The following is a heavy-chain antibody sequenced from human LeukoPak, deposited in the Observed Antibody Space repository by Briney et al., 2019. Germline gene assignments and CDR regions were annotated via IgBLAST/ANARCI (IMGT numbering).Heavy chain of an antibody. CDR1: VGSISSYY. CDR2: IYYSGST. CDR3: ARDPRSGWFDP. D-gene: IGHD3-3*01. Sequence: SETLSLTCTASVGSISSYYWSWIRQPPGKGLEWIGYIYYSGSTNYNPSLKSRVTISVDTSKNQFSLKLSSVTAADTAVYYCARDPRSGWFDPWGQGTLVTVSS. J-gene: IGHJ5*02. V-gene: IGHV4-59*01.